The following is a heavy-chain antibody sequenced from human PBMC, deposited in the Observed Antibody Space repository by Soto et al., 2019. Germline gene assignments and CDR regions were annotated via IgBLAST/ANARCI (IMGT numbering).Heavy chain of an antibody. D-gene: IGHD2-21*02. CDR1: GGIFSSNT. V-gene: IGHV1-69*06. CDR2: NIPLFGTA. J-gene: IGHJ4*02. Sequence: QVYLVQSGAEVKKPGSSVKISCKASGGIFSSNTINWVRQAAGQGLEWMGGNIPLFGTANYAEKFQGRVTITADKSTKTEYMELTSLRSEYTAVYYCARKAACGGDCYAFDSWGQGTLVTVSS. CDR3: ARKAACGGDCYAFDS.